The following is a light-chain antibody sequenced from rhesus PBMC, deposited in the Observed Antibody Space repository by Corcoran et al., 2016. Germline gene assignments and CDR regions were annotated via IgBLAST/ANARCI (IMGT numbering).Light chain of an antibody. Sequence: DIQMTQSPSSLSASVGDTVTITCRASQGISSWLAWYQQKPGKAPKLLIYNASVLQSGVPSRFSGGGSGTDFTLTISSLQSEDFATYFCQQYNSRPWTFGQGTKVEIK. V-gene: IGKV1-22*01. J-gene: IGKJ1*01. CDR2: NAS. CDR1: QGISSW. CDR3: QQYNSRPWT.